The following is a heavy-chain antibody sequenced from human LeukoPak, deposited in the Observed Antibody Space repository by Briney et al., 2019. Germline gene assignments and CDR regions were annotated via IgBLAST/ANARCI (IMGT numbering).Heavy chain of an antibody. Sequence: GGSLRLSCAASGFTFNNYGMSWVRQAPGKGLEWVSAISGNGGSTYYADSVKGRFTISRDSSKNTLFLQMNRLRPEDAAVYYCAKAPVTTCRGAFCYPFDYWGLGTLVTVSS. CDR3: AKAPVTTCRGAFCYPFDY. CDR1: GFTFNNYG. V-gene: IGHV3-23*01. D-gene: IGHD2-15*01. J-gene: IGHJ4*02. CDR2: ISGNGGST.